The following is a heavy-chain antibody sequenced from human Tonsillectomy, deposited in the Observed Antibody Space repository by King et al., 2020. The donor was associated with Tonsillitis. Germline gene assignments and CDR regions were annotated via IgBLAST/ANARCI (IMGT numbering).Heavy chain of an antibody. Sequence: QLVESGGGLVQPGGSLRVSCGASGFTFISHTMSWVRQAPGKGLEWVSAISASGGSTYYADSVTGRFTISRDNSKNTLFLQINSLRAEDTAVYYCARYKGYCSSSSCSSSLGFDYWGQGALVTVSS. CDR1: GFTFISHT. D-gene: IGHD2-2*01. CDR3: ARYKGYCSSSSCSSSLGFDY. J-gene: IGHJ4*02. V-gene: IGHV3-23*04. CDR2: ISASGGST.